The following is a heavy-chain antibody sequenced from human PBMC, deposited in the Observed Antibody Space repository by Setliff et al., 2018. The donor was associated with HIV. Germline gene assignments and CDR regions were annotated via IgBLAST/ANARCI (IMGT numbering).Heavy chain of an antibody. D-gene: IGHD3-10*01. CDR3: ARAYFGSGIYY. V-gene: IGHV4-59*01. J-gene: IGHJ4*02. Sequence: SETLSLTCTVSGGSISSYYWSWIRQPPGKGLEWIGYIYYSGSTNYNPSLKSRVTISVDTSKNQFSLKLISVTAADTAVYYCARAYFGSGIYYWGQGTLVTVSS. CDR1: GGSISSYY. CDR2: IYYSGST.